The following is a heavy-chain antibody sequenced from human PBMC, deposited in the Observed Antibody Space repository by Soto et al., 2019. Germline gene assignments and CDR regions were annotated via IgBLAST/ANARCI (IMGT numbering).Heavy chain of an antibody. J-gene: IGHJ4*01. Sequence: SVKVSCKASGGTLRRNTLCWVRQARGQGLEWMGGITAFLGTTNYAQKFQGRVTITADESTATAYLELSSLRSEDTAVYYCATTHFYETDGVFDYFDYWGHGTLVTVSS. CDR3: ATTHFYETDGVFDYFDY. D-gene: IGHD3-22*01. CDR1: GGTLRRNT. V-gene: IGHV1-69*13. CDR2: ITAFLGTT.